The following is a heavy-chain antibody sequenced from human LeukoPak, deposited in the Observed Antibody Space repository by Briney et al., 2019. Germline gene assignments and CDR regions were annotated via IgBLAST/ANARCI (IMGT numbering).Heavy chain of an antibody. D-gene: IGHD1-1*01. CDR1: GFPFSSYW. V-gene: IGHV3-7*03. Sequence: PGGSLRLSCAASGFPFSSYWMSWVSQAPGKGLESVANIKQDGSEKYYVDSVKGRFTIYRDNSKNSLYLQMNTLRTEDTALYHCAKGTIPYGRSYYYMDVWGKGTTVTVSS. CDR2: IKQDGSEK. CDR3: AKGTIPYGRSYYYMDV. J-gene: IGHJ6*04.